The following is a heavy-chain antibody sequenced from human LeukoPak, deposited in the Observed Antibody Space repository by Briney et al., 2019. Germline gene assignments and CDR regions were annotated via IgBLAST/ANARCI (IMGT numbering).Heavy chain of an antibody. V-gene: IGHV3-23*01. CDR3: ARDTHYYGSGSPAFDI. Sequence: GGSLRLSCAASGFTFSSYAMSWVRQAPGKGLEWVSAISGSGGSTYYADSVKGRFTISRDNSKDTLYLQMNSLRAEDTALYYCARDTHYYGSGSPAFDIWGQGTMVTVSS. CDR1: GFTFSSYA. J-gene: IGHJ3*02. CDR2: ISGSGGST. D-gene: IGHD3-10*01.